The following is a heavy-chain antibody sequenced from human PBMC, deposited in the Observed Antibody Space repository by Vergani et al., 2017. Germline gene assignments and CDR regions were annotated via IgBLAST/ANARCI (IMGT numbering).Heavy chain of an antibody. CDR3: ASCTNGVCYRDYYGMDV. CDR1: GGTFSSYA. D-gene: IGHD2-8*01. J-gene: IGHJ6*02. CDR2: INPNSGGT. Sequence: QVQLVQSGAEVKKPGSSVKVSCKASGGTFSSYAISWVRQAPGQGLEWMGWINPNSGGTNYAKKFQGRVTMTRDTSISTAYMELSRLRSDDTAVYYCASCTNGVCYRDYYGMDVWGQGTTVTVSS. V-gene: IGHV1-2*02.